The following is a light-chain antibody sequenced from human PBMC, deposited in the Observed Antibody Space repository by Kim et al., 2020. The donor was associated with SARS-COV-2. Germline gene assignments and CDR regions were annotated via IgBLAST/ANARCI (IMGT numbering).Light chain of an antibody. CDR3: V. J-gene: IGLJ3*02. Sequence: QLVLTQSPSASASLGASVKLTCTLSSGHSSYAIAWHQQQPEKGPRYLMKLNSDGSHSKGDGIPDRFSGSSSGAERYLTISSLQSEDEADLTRVFGGGTKLTVL. V-gene: IGLV4-69*01. CDR2: LNSDGSH. CDR1: SGHSSYA.